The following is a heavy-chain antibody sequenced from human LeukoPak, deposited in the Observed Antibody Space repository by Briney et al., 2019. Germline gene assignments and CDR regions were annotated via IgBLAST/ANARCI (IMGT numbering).Heavy chain of an antibody. CDR1: GGSISSGGYY. J-gene: IGHJ4*02. Sequence: SETLSLTCTVSGGSISSGGYYWSWIRQHPGKGLEWIGYIYYSGSTYYNPSLKSRVTISVDTSKNQFSLKLSSVTAADTGVYYCARDVIVETGYFDNWGQGTLVTVSS. CDR2: IYYSGST. V-gene: IGHV4-31*03. CDR3: ARDVIVETGYFDN. D-gene: IGHD2-21*02.